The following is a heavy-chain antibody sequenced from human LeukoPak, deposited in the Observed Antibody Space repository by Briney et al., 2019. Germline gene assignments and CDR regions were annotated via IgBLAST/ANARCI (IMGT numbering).Heavy chain of an antibody. V-gene: IGHV3-7*05. Sequence: GGSLRLFCAASGFTFSTYWMSWVRQAPGKGLEWVANIKEDGSDENYVDSVKGRFTISRDNSKNMVYLQMNSLRAEDTALYYCAGGQMFTSGGFGNWGQGALVTVSS. CDR3: AGGQMFTSGGFGN. D-gene: IGHD6-19*01. CDR1: GFTFSTYW. J-gene: IGHJ4*02. CDR2: IKEDGSDE.